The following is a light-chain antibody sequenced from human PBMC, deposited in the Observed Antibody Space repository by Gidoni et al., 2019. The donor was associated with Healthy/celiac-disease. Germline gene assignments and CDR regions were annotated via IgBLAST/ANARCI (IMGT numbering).Light chain of an antibody. Sequence: QSALTQPASVSGSPGQSLTISCTGTSSDVGGYNYVSWYQQHPGKAPKLMIYDVSNRPSGVSNRFSGSKSGNTASLTISGLQAEDEADYYCSSYTSSSTLLVFGTGTKVTGL. J-gene: IGLJ1*01. V-gene: IGLV2-14*01. CDR3: SSYTSSSTLLV. CDR2: DVS. CDR1: SSDVGGYNY.